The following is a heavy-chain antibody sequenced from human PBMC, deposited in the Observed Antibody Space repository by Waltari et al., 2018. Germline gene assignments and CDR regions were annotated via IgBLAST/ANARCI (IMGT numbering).Heavy chain of an antibody. J-gene: IGHJ6*02. V-gene: IGHV3-23*01. CDR3: AKDLGYSYGFWSRAAAGTYYGMDV. Sequence: EVQLLESGGGLVQPGGSLRLSCAASGFTFSSYAMSWVRQAPGKGLEWVSAISGSGGSTYSADSVKGRFTISRDNSKNTVYRQMNSLRAEDTAVYYCAKDLGYSYGFWSRAAAGTYYGMDVWGQGTTVTVSS. CDR2: ISGSGGST. CDR1: GFTFSSYA. D-gene: IGHD5-18*01.